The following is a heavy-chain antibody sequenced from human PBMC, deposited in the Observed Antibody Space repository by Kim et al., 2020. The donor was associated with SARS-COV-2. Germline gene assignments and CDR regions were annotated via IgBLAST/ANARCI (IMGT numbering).Heavy chain of an antibody. V-gene: IGHV3-49*04. CDR2: IRSKAYGGTT. Sequence: GGSLRLSCTASGFTFGDYAMSWVRQVPGKGLEWVGFIRSKAYGGTTEYAASVKGRFSISRDDSKSIAYLQTNSLKTEDTAVYYCTRDGTVERKPTRLFSSGSDYYHYDMDVWGKGTTVTVSS. CDR3: TRDGTVERKPTRLFSSGSDYYHYDMDV. CDR1: GFTFGDYA. D-gene: IGHD6-6*01. J-gene: IGHJ6*03.